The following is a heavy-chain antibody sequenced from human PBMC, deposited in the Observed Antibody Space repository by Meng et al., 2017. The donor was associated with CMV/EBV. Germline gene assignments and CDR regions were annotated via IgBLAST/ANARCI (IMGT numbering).Heavy chain of an antibody. V-gene: IGHV3-30*04. CDR2: ISYDGSNK. CDR1: GFTFSSYA. Sequence: GESLKISCAASGFTFSSYAMHWVRQAPGKGLEWVAVISYDGSNKYYADSVKGRFTISRDNSKNTLYLQMNSLRAEDTAVYYCARDLVAWHDFWSGYYLNWFDPWGQGTLVTVSS. CDR3: ARDLVAWHDFWSGYYLNWFDP. J-gene: IGHJ5*02. D-gene: IGHD3-3*01.